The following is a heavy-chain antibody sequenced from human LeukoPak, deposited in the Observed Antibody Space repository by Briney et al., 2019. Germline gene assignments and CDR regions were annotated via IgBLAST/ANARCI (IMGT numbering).Heavy chain of an antibody. CDR1: GFTFSSYG. V-gene: IGHV3-33*01. CDR3: ARSISVYSGSYFLDY. CDR2: IWYDGSNK. J-gene: IGHJ4*02. Sequence: PGGSLRLSRAASGFTFSSYGMHWVRQAPGKGLEWVAVIWYDGSNKYYADSVKGRFTISRDNSKNTLYLQMNSLRAEDTAVYYCARSISVYSGSYFLDYWGQGTLVTVSS. D-gene: IGHD1-26*01.